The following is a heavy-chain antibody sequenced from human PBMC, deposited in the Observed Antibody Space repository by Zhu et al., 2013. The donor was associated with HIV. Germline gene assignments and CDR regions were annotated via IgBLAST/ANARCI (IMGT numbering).Heavy chain of an antibody. D-gene: IGHD2-8*02. CDR3: ARSRGYCTGIKCQSDAFDI. CDR2: MNPKSGNT. J-gene: IGHJ3*02. CDR1: GHTFTSYD. V-gene: IGHV1-8*03. Sequence: QVQLVQSGAEVKKPGASVKVSCKASGHTFTSYDINWVRQVSGQGLEWMAWMNPKSGNTGYAQNFQGRVSITRNTSISTAYMELSSLKSEDTAVYFCARSRGYCTGIKCQSDAFDIWGQGAMSPSLQ.